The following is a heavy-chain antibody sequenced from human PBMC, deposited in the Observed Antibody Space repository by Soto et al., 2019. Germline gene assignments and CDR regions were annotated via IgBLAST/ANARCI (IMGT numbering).Heavy chain of an antibody. CDR1: GFTSNDHG. V-gene: IGHV3-9*02. CDR3: ARDGDSEMVEYDA. J-gene: IGHJ5*02. CDR2: IIWNTGNT. Sequence: VQLVESGGGLVQPGKSLRLSCAASGFTSNDHGMHWVRQAPGKGLEWVAGIIWNTGNTGYADSVKGRFTISRDNSNNSLYLQMNSLRPDDTALYYCARDGDSEMVEYDAWGQGTLVTVSS. D-gene: IGHD2-15*01.